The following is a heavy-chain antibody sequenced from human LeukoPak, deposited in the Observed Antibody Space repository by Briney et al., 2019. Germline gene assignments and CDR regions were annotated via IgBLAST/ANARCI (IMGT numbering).Heavy chain of an antibody. D-gene: IGHD3-10*01. Sequence: GSLRLSCAASGFTFSSYAMSWIRQPPGKGLEWIGEINHSGSTNYNPSLKSRVTISVDTSKNQFSLKLSSVTAADTAVYYCARERITMVRGAIGMDYWGQGTLVTVSS. CDR3: ARERITMVRGAIGMDY. CDR1: GFTFSSYA. J-gene: IGHJ4*02. V-gene: IGHV4-34*01. CDR2: INHSGST.